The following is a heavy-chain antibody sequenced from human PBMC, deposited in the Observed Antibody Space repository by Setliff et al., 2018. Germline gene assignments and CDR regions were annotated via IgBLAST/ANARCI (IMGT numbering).Heavy chain of an antibody. D-gene: IGHD3-10*01. V-gene: IGHV4-39*07. CDR2: IYQNGIT. Sequence: PSETLSLTCSVSGASISTTYYYWDWIRQSPEKGLEWIGTIYQNGITYYNPSVKSRVTISVDKPKNQFSLSLRSVTAADTAVYYCATDGPVLNGDYISWGQGTLVTVSS. J-gene: IGHJ5*02. CDR1: GASISTTYYY. CDR3: ATDGPVLNGDYIS.